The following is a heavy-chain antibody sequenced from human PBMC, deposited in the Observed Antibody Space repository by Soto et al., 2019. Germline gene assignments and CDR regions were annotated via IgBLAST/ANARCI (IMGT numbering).Heavy chain of an antibody. CDR2: IYYSGST. Sequence: QVQLQESGPGLVKPSQTLSLTCTVSGGSISSGGYYWSWIRQHPGKGLEWIGYIYYSGSTYYNPSLKSRVTISGDTSKNQCSLKLSSVTAADTAVYDCARVLGSVYYYDRSGDYFPGALDYWGQGTLVTVSS. D-gene: IGHD3-22*01. V-gene: IGHV4-31*03. CDR1: GGSISSGGYY. J-gene: IGHJ4*02. CDR3: ARVLGSVYYYDRSGDYFPGALDY.